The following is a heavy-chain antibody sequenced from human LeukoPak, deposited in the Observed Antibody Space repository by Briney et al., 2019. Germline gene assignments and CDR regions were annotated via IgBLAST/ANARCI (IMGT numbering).Heavy chain of an antibody. Sequence: GASVKVSCKASGYTFTSYGISWVRQAPGQGLEWMGGIIPIFGTANYAQKFQGRVTITADESTSTAYMELSSLRSEDTAVYYCARAYTQAHYYFDYWGQGTLVTVSS. D-gene: IGHD4-11*01. CDR1: GYTFTSYG. J-gene: IGHJ4*02. V-gene: IGHV1-69*13. CDR2: IIPIFGTA. CDR3: ARAYTQAHYYFDY.